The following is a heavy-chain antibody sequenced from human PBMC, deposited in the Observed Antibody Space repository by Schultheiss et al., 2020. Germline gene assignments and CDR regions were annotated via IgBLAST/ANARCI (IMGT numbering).Heavy chain of an antibody. CDR3: ARDFWSGKTSYGMDV. V-gene: IGHV3-30*04. D-gene: IGHD3-3*01. CDR1: GFTFSSYA. J-gene: IGHJ6*02. Sequence: GGSLRLSCAASGFTFSSYAMHWVRQAPGKGLEWVAVISYDGSNKYYADSVKGRFTISRDNSKNTLYLQMNSLRAEDTAVYYCARDFWSGKTSYGMDVWGQGTTVNGSS. CDR2: ISYDGSNK.